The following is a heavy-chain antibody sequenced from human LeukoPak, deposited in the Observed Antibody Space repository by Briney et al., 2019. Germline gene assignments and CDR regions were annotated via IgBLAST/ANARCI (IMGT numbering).Heavy chain of an antibody. CDR3: AAGKLLWFGELLSGTFDY. V-gene: IGHV1-69*05. CDR1: GGTFSSYA. J-gene: IGHJ4*02. Sequence: SVKVSCKASGGTFSSYAISWVRQAPGQGLEWMGGIIPIFGTANYAQKFQGRVTITTDESASTAYMELSSLRSEDMAVYYCAAGKLLWFGELLSGTFDYWGQGTLVTVSS. D-gene: IGHD3-10*01. CDR2: IIPIFGTA.